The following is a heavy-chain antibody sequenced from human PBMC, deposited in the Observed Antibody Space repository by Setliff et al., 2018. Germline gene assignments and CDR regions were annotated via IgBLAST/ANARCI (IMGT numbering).Heavy chain of an antibody. CDR2: INTRTGEP. V-gene: IGHV7-4-1*04. CDR1: GYTLITYL. D-gene: IGHD6-13*01. CDR3: ATGSLAIAGTGH. Sequence: ASVKVSCKASGYTLITYLMNWVRQAPGQGLEWMGYINTRTGEPMYAQGFTGRFVFSLDPSVSMAYLEISSLKAEDTAHYYCATGSLAIAGTGHWGQGTLVTVSS. J-gene: IGHJ4*02.